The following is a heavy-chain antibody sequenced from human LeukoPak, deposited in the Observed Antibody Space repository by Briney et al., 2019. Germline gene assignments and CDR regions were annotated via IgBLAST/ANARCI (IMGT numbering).Heavy chain of an antibody. Sequence: PGGSLRLSCAASGFTFSSYSINWVRQAPGKGLEGVSSISSSSSYIYYADSVKGRFTISRDNAKNSLYLQMNSLRAEDTAVYYCARGLPGNWFDPWGQGTLVIVFS. CDR3: ARGLPGNWFDP. D-gene: IGHD1-14*01. V-gene: IGHV3-21*01. CDR2: ISSSSSYI. J-gene: IGHJ5*02. CDR1: GFTFSSYS.